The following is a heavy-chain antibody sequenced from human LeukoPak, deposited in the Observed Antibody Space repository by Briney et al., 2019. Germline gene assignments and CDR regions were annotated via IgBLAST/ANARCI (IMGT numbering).Heavy chain of an antibody. J-gene: IGHJ4*02. CDR1: GYTFTSYY. Sequence: ASVKVSCKASGYTFTSYYMHWVRQAPGQGLEWMGIINPSGGSTSYAQKFQGRVTMTRDMSTSTVYMELSSLRSEDTAVYYCARALIAARTFDYWGQGTLATVSS. CDR2: INPSGGST. CDR3: ARALIAARTFDY. V-gene: IGHV1-46*01. D-gene: IGHD6-6*01.